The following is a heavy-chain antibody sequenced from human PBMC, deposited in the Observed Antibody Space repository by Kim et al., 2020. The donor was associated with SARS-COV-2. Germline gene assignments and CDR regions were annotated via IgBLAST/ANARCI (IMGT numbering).Heavy chain of an antibody. D-gene: IGHD3-16*01. J-gene: IGHJ4*02. CDR3: ARVPYDYVWGRYLGHYFDS. CDR2: ISSSSTYT. V-gene: IGHV3-11*05. Sequence: GGSLRLSCAASGFTFSDFYMSWIRQAPGKGLEWVSYISSSSTYTNYVDSVKGRFTISRDNAKNSLYLQMNSLKPEDTAVYYCARVPYDYVWGRYLGHYFDSWGQGTLVTVSS. CDR1: GFTFSDFY.